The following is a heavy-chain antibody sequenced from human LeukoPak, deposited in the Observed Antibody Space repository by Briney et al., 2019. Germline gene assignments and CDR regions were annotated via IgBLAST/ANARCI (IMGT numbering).Heavy chain of an antibody. CDR1: GFTVSSNY. J-gene: IGHJ4*02. Sequence: GGSLRLSCAASGFTVSSNYMNWVRQAPGKGLEWVSVTYSGGPTYYADSVKGRFTVSRDNSKNTLYLQMNSLSAEDTAVYCCARGLSASGLHYDCWGQGTLVTASS. D-gene: IGHD3-10*01. V-gene: IGHV3-53*01. CDR2: TYSGGPT. CDR3: ARGLSASGLHYDC.